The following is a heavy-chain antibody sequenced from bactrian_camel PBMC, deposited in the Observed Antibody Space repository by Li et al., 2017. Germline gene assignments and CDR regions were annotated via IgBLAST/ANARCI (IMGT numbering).Heavy chain of an antibody. CDR3: AATPRRRYWLPTCPPPSSYNY. D-gene: IGHD1*01. J-gene: IGHJ4*01. Sequence: DVQLVESGGGLVQPGGSLTLSCAASGYTHTMGWFRQAPGKEREGVAAILTGGSSTYYADSVRGRFTISEDNAKNTLYLQMNSLKPEDTAMYYCAATPRRRYWLPTCPPPSSYNYWGQGTQVTVS. CDR2: ILTGGSST. V-gene: IGHV3S40*01. CDR1: GYTHT.